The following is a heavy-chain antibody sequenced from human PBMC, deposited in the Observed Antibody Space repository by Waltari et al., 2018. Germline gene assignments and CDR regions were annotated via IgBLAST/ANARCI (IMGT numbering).Heavy chain of an antibody. D-gene: IGHD3-16*01. Sequence: EVQLVQSGAEVKKPGATVKISCKVSGYTFTDYYMHWVQQAPGKGLEWMGLVNLEEGKKITAGKSQGRVTIPADTSTETAYVELGSLRCEDTAVYYCATGWVGATPHNAFDIGGQGTRATVSS. CDR3: ATGWVGATPHNAFDI. CDR2: VNLEEGKK. J-gene: IGHJ3*02. CDR1: GYTFTDYY. V-gene: IGHV1-69-2*01.